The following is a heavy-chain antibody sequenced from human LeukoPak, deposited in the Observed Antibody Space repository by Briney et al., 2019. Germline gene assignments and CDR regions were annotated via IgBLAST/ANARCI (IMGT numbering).Heavy chain of an antibody. Sequence: SETLSLTCAVYGGSFSGYYWSWIRQPPGKGLEWIWEINHSGSTNYNPSLKSRVTISVHTSKNQSSLKLRTGTAANTAVCYCARGGSRAVYGSGSAWGQRTLVTASS. CDR3: ARGGSRAVYGSGSA. D-gene: IGHD3-10*01. J-gene: IGHJ5*02. CDR1: GGSFSGYY. CDR2: INHSGST. V-gene: IGHV4-34*01.